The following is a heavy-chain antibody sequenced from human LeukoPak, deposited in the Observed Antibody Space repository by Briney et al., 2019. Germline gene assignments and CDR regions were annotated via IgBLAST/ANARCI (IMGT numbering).Heavy chain of an antibody. V-gene: IGHV1-24*01. Sequence: ASVKVSCKVSGYTLTELSMHWVRQAPGKGLEWMGGFDPEDGETVYAQKFQGRVTMTEDTSTDTAYMELSSLRSEDTAVYYCATDPFNDSSGYDFDYWGQGTLVTVSS. CDR1: GYTLTELS. CDR2: FDPEDGET. CDR3: ATDPFNDSSGYDFDY. D-gene: IGHD3-22*01. J-gene: IGHJ4*02.